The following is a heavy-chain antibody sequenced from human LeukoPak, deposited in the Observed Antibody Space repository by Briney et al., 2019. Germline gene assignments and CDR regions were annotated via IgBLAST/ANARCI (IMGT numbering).Heavy chain of an antibody. CDR3: ARDSGYDLS. V-gene: IGHV4-4*07. D-gene: IGHD5-12*01. CDR2: MYTSGKT. Sequence: SETLSLTCTVSGDSISSYFWSWIRQPAGKGQELIGRMYTSGKTIYNPSLMSRVSMSVDTSKNQLSLKVRSVTAADTAVYYCARDSGYDLSWGQGTLVTVSS. J-gene: IGHJ4*02. CDR1: GDSISSYF.